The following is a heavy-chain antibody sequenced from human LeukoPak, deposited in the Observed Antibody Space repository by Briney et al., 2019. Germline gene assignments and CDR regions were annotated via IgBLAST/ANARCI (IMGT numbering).Heavy chain of an antibody. Sequence: SETLSPTCTVSGGSISSGSYYWSWIRQPAGKGLEWIGRIYTSGSTNYNPSLKSRVTISVDTSKNQFSLKLSSVTAADTAVYYCARVLYDYVWGSYRHDAFDIWGQGTMVTVSS. D-gene: IGHD3-16*02. V-gene: IGHV4-61*02. CDR2: IYTSGST. CDR1: GGSISSGSYY. CDR3: ARVLYDYVWGSYRHDAFDI. J-gene: IGHJ3*02.